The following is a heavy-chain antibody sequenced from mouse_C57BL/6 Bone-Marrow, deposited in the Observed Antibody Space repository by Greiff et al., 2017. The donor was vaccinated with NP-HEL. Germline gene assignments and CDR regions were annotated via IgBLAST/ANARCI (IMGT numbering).Heavy chain of an antibody. V-gene: IGHV1-4*01. D-gene: IGHD1-1*01. CDR3: ARYPTVVAKNDAMDY. CDR1: GYTFTSYT. J-gene: IGHJ4*01. Sequence: QVQLQQSGAELARPGASVKMSCKASGYTFTSYTMHWVKQRPGQGLEWIGYINPSSGYTKYNQKFKDKATLTADKSSSTAYMQLSSLTSEDSAVYYCARYPTVVAKNDAMDYWGQGTSVTVSS. CDR2: INPSSGYT.